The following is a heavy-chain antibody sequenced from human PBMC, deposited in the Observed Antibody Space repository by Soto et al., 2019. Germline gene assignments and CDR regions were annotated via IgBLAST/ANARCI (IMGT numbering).Heavy chain of an antibody. CDR1: GFTLGTYW. V-gene: IGHV3-74*01. D-gene: IGHD6-19*01. Sequence: PGGSLRLSCAASGFTLGTYWMHWVRQVPGKGLQWVSRINRDGSSTSYADSVKGRFTISRDSAKNTLYLQMNSLRAEDTAVYYCARDPAPIGWYDYWGQGTLVTVSS. J-gene: IGHJ4*02. CDR2: INRDGSST. CDR3: ARDPAPIGWYDY.